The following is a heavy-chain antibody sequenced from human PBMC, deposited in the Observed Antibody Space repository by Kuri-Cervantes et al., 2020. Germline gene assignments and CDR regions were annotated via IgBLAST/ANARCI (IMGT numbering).Heavy chain of an antibody. D-gene: IGHD6-19*01. CDR2: INHRGST. CDR3: AVSSGWDHYYYYYYMDV. CDR1: GGSFSGYY. J-gene: IGHJ6*03. V-gene: IGHV4-34*01. Sequence: SETLSLTCAVYGGSFSGYYWSWIRQPPGKGLEWIGEINHRGSTSYNPSLKSRVTISVDTSKNQLSLKLSSVTAADTAVYYCAVSSGWDHYYYYYYMDVWGKGTTVTVSS.